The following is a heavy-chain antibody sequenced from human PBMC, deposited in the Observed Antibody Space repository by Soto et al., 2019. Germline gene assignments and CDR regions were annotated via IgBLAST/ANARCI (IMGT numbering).Heavy chain of an antibody. CDR2: IIPILGIA. Sequence: ASVKVSCKASGGTFSSYTISWVRQAPGQGLEWMGRIIPILGIANYAQKFQGRVTITTDTSTSTAYMELRSLRSDDTAVYYCARDQFEQQLVHDAFDIWGQGTMVTVSS. J-gene: IGHJ3*02. CDR1: GGTFSSYT. V-gene: IGHV1-69*04. D-gene: IGHD6-13*01. CDR3: ARDQFEQQLVHDAFDI.